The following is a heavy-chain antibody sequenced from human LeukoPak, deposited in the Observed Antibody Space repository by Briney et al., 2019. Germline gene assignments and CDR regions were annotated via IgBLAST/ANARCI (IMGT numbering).Heavy chain of an antibody. CDR3: AKVVGIWIGEMFDAFDV. CDR2: ISHSGDRT. D-gene: IGHD3-10*01. V-gene: IGHV3-23*01. J-gene: IGHJ3*01. CDR1: GFTFRSYV. Sequence: GGSLRLSCAASGFTFRSYVMNWVRQAPGKGLEWVSAISHSGDRTYYADSVKGRFTISRDNSKNILYLQMNGLRAEDTALYYCAKVVGIWIGEMFDAFDVWGHGTMVAVSS.